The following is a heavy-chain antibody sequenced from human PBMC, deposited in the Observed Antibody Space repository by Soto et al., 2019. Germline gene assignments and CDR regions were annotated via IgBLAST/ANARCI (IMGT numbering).Heavy chain of an antibody. Sequence: ASVKVSCKASGYTFTDYFMHWVRQAPGQGLEWMGWISPNNGDTSSAQKFQGRVTMTRDTPTTTAYLELRSLRSDDTAVYYCVRQYFDFWTDYPDFDYWGQGTLVTVSS. V-gene: IGHV1-2*02. CDR1: GYTFTDYF. CDR3: VRQYFDFWTDYPDFDY. J-gene: IGHJ4*02. CDR2: ISPNNGDT. D-gene: IGHD3-3*01.